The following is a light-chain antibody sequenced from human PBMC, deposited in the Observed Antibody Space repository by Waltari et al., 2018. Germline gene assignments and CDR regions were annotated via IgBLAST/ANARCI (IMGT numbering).Light chain of an antibody. V-gene: IGLV2-14*03. Sequence: QSALTQPASVSGSTGQSITISCTGTSRDVGGYNYVSWCQQHQGKAPKLVIYDVNNRPSGVSNRFSGSKSGNTASLTISGLQTEDEADYYCSSYTTSGTWVFGGGTKLAVL. J-gene: IGLJ3*02. CDR1: SRDVGGYNY. CDR2: DVN. CDR3: SSYTTSGTWV.